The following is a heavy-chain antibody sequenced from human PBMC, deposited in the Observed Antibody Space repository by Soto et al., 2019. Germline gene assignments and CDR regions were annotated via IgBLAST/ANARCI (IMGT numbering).Heavy chain of an antibody. J-gene: IGHJ6*02. V-gene: IGHV1-69*01. CDR1: GGTFSSYG. Sequence: QVQLVQSGAEVKKPGSSVQVSCKASGGTFSSYGLSWVRQAPGQGLEWMGGIIPIFGTTNYAQKFQGRVTITAEESTSTAYMELSSLRSEDTAVYYCARDLGYNYGVYYGMDVWGQGTTVTVSS. D-gene: IGHD5-18*01. CDR2: IIPIFGTT. CDR3: ARDLGYNYGVYYGMDV.